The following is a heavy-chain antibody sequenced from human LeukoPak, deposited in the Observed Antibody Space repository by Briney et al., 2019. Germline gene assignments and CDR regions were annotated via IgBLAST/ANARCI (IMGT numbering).Heavy chain of an antibody. V-gene: IGHV3-21*01. CDR3: ARAWGYYMPTFDY. J-gene: IGHJ4*02. CDR1: GFTFSSYS. D-gene: IGHD1-26*01. Sequence: GGSLRLSCAASGFTFSSYSMNWVRQAPGKGLEWVSSISSSSSYIYYADSVEGRFTISRDNAKNSLYLQMNSLRAEDTAVYYCARAWGYYMPTFDYWGQGTLVTVSS. CDR2: ISSSSSYI.